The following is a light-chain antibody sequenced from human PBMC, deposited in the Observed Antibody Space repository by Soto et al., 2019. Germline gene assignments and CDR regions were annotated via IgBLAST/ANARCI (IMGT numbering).Light chain of an antibody. CDR1: ESVSTNY. CDR2: GAS. J-gene: IGKJ4*01. V-gene: IGKV3-20*01. Sequence: EIVLTQSPGTLSLSPGERATLSCRASESVSTNYLAWYQQKPGQAPRLLIYGASSRATGIPDRFSGSGSGADFTRTINRLEPEDFAVYYWQQYGSVPLTFGGGTKVEIK. CDR3: QQYGSVPLT.